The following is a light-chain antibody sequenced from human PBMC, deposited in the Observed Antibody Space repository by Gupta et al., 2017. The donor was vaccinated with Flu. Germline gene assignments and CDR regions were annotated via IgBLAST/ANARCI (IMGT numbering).Light chain of an antibody. J-gene: IGKJ3*01. CDR1: QSISIW. Sequence: DIQMTQSPSTLSASVGDRVTITCRASQSISIWLAWYQQKPGKAPHLLIQKASSLESGVPSRFSGSGSGTEFTLTITSLQPEDFATYYCQQYFRRPTFGPGTKVNIK. CDR3: QQYFRRPT. CDR2: KAS. V-gene: IGKV1-5*03.